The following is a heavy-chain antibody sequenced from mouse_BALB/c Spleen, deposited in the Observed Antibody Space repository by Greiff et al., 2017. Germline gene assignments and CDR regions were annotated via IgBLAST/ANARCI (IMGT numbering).Heavy chain of an antibody. J-gene: IGHJ4*01. Sequence: LKQPGSELVRPGASVKLSCKASGYTFTSYWMHWVKQRPGQGLEWIGNIYPGSGSTNYDEKFKSKATLTVDTSSSTAYMQLSSLTSEDSAVYYCTREGITTVAYYYAMDYWGQGTSVTVSS. CDR2: IYPGSGST. D-gene: IGHD1-1*01. CDR1: GYTFTSYW. CDR3: TREGITTVAYYYAMDY. V-gene: IGHV1S22*01.